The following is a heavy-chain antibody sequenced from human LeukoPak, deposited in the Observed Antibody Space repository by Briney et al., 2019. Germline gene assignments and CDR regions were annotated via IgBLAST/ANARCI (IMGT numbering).Heavy chain of an antibody. Sequence: GESLKISCKGFGYSFTRYWIGWGRQMPGKGLEGMGIIYSGDSDNRYSPSFQGQVTNPADKSISTAHLQWSSLKASDTAMYYCARLYYSSTLRYADYWGQGTLVTVSS. J-gene: IGHJ4*02. CDR2: IYSGDSDN. V-gene: IGHV5-51*01. D-gene: IGHD3-10*01. CDR1: GYSFTRYW. CDR3: ARLYYSSTLRYADY.